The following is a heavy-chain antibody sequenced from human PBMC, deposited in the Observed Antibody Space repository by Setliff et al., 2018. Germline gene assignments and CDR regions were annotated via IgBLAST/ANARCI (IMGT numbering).Heavy chain of an antibody. J-gene: IGHJ4*02. Sequence: GASVKVSCKASGYPFNNYGISWLRQTPGQGLEWMGWIGGHNDDPLFAQKFQGRVTMTTDTSTTTAYMELKSLQSDDTAVYYCARSWRAGALNHFDYWGQGSRVTVS. CDR2: IGGHNDDP. CDR3: ARSWRAGALNHFDY. D-gene: IGHD3-3*01. CDR1: GYPFNNYG. V-gene: IGHV1-18*01.